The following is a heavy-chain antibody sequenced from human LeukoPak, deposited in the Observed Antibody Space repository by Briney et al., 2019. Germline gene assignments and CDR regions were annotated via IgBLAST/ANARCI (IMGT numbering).Heavy chain of an antibody. CDR1: GFTFSSYA. CDR2: ISGSGGST. D-gene: IGHD3-22*01. CDR3: ARAPTPDDSSGYSNA. Sequence: PGGSLRLSCAASGFTFSSYAMSWVRQAPGKGLEWVSAISGSGGSTYYADSVKGRFTISRDNSKNTLYLQMNSLRAEDTAVYYCARAPTPDDSSGYSNAWGQGTLVTVSS. V-gene: IGHV3-23*01. J-gene: IGHJ5*02.